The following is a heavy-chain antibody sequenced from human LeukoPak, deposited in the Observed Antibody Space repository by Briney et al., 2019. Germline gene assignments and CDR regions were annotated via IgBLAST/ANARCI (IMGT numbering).Heavy chain of an antibody. CDR1: GFTFSSYG. J-gene: IGHJ6*02. CDR2: IWYDGSNK. CDR3: ARDYAAWGMAV. D-gene: IGHD3-16*01. Sequence: PGGSLRLSCAASGFTFSSYGMLWVREAPGKGLEWVAVIWYDGSNKYYADSVKGRFTISRDNAKNTLYLQMNSLRAEDTAVYYCARDYAAWGMAVWGQGTTVTVSS. V-gene: IGHV3-33*01.